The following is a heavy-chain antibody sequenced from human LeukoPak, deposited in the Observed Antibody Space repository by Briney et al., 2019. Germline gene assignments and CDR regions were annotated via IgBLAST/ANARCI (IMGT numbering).Heavy chain of an antibody. D-gene: IGHD2-15*01. J-gene: IGHJ4*02. CDR2: IKGTNSGATT. CDR3: TWIDCSGGSCYFAS. CDR1: GFTFSSYA. Sequence: GGSPRLSCAASGFTFSSYAMHWVRQAPGKGLEWVGRIKGTNSGATTAYGAPVKGRFTISREDSQSMIYLQMDSLKSEDTAVYFCTWIDCSGGSCYFASWGQGTLVTVSS. V-gene: IGHV3-15*01.